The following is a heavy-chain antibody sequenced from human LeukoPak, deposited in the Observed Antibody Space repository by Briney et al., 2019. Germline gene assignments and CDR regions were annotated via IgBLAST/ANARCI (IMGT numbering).Heavy chain of an antibody. CDR1: GGSISSYY. Sequence: SETLSLSCTVSGGSISSYYWSWIRQPPGKGLECIGYISYSGSTNYNPSLKSRVTISVDTSKKQFSLILSSVTAADTAVYYCARISNWFDPWGQGTLVTVSS. V-gene: IGHV4-59*01. J-gene: IGHJ5*02. CDR2: ISYSGST. CDR3: ARISNWFDP.